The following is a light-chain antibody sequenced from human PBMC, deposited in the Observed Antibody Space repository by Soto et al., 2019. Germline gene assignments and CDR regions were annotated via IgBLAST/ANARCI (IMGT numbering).Light chain of an antibody. CDR1: QSVSSSY. CDR3: QQRHMWPIT. V-gene: IGKV3D-20*02. Sequence: VLTQSPDSLSLSPGERATLSCRASQSVSSSYLAWYQQKPGQAPRLLIYDAYNRATGIPPRFSGSGSGTDFTLTISSLEPEDSAVYYCQQRHMWPITFGQGTRLEIK. CDR2: DAY. J-gene: IGKJ5*01.